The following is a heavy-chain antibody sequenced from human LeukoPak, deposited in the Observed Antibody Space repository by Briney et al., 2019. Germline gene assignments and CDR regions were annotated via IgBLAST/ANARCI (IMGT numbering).Heavy chain of an antibody. CDR1: GDSFSYFY. D-gene: IGHD3-3*02. J-gene: IGHJ5*02. V-gene: IGHV4-59*01. Sequence: SETLSLTCTVSGDSFSYFYWSWIRQPPGKGLEWIGYIYNSGSTSYNPSLKSRVTISLDTSQNQFSLKLSSLTAADTAVYYCARGSIWFDPWGQGTLVTVSS. CDR3: ARGSIWFDP. CDR2: IYNSGST.